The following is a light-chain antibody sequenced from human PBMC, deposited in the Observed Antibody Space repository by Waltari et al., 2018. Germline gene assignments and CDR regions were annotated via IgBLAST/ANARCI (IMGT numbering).Light chain of an antibody. CDR2: WAS. V-gene: IGKV4-1*01. J-gene: IGKJ1*01. CDR3: QQYYATPRT. Sequence: DIVMTQSPDSLAVSLGERATINCKSSQSVFYSSNNRNYLGWYQHKPGQPPKLLIYWASTRESGVPDRFSGSRSGTDFTLTISNLQAEDVAVYYCQQYYATPRTFGQGTKVAIK. CDR1: QSVFYSSNNRNY.